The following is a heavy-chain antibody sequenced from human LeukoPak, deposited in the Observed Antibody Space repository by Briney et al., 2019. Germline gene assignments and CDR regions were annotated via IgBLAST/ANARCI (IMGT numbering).Heavy chain of an antibody. D-gene: IGHD2-2*01. CDR3: ASLSFVVVPAAVFDY. J-gene: IGHJ4*02. Sequence: SETLSLTCAVSGYSISSGYYWGWIRQPPGKGLEWIGSIYHSGSTYYNQSLKSRVTISVDTSKNQFSLKLSSVTAADTAVYYCASLSFVVVPAAVFDYWGQGTLVTVSS. V-gene: IGHV4-38-2*01. CDR2: IYHSGST. CDR1: GYSISSGYY.